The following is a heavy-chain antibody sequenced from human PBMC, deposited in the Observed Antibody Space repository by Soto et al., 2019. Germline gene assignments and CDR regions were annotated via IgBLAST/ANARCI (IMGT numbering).Heavy chain of an antibody. D-gene: IGHD3-10*01. CDR3: ASIPMVRGPSDY. J-gene: IGHJ4*02. CDR1: GFTFSTYW. Sequence: ESGGGLVQPGGSLRLSCAASGFTFSTYWMHWVRQAPGKGLVWVSRINGDGTTTQYADSVKGRFTISRDNAKNTRYLQMNTLRGDDRAMYYCASIPMVRGPSDYWGQGPLVSVSS. V-gene: IGHV3-74*02. CDR2: INGDGTTT.